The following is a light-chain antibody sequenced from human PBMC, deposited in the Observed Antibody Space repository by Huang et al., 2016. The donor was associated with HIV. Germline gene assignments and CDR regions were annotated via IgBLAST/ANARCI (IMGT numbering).Light chain of an antibody. J-gene: IGKJ1*01. CDR1: QSISSW. Sequence: DIQMTQSPSTLSASVGDRVTITCRASQSISSWLAWYQQKPGKAPKLLIYKASSLESGFPSKFSGSGSGTEFTLTISSLQPDDFATYYCQQYNILWTFGQGTKVEIK. V-gene: IGKV1-5*03. CDR3: QQYNILWT. CDR2: KAS.